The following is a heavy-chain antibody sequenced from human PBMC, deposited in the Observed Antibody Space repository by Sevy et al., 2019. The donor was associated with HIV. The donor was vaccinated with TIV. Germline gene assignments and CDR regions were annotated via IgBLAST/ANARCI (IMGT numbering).Heavy chain of an antibody. CDR2: ISAYNGNT. V-gene: IGHV1-18*01. Sequence: ASVKVSCKASGYTFISYGISWVRQAPGQGLEWMGWISAYNGNTNYAQKLQGRVTMTTDTSTSTAYMELSSLRSDDTAVYYCARATYYYDRRAFDIWGQGTMVTVSS. D-gene: IGHD3-22*01. CDR1: GYTFISYG. J-gene: IGHJ3*02. CDR3: ARATYYYDRRAFDI.